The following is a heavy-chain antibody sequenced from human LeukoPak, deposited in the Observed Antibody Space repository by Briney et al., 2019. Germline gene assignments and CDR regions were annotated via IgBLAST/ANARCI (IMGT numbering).Heavy chain of an antibody. D-gene: IGHD6-19*01. V-gene: IGHV1-58*02. CDR3: AADQGSGWYV. CDR1: GITFTSPP. CDR2: IVVGSGNT. Sequence: ASLKASCKASGITFTSPPRQWGPQGRGQRLEWIGWIVVGSGNTNYAQKFQERVTITRDMSTSTAYMELSSLRSEDTAVYYCAADQGSGWYVWGQGTLVTVSS. J-gene: IGHJ4*02.